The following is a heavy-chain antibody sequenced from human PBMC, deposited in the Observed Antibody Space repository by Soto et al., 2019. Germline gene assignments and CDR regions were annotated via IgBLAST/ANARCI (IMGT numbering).Heavy chain of an antibody. CDR1: GFTFNNYA. D-gene: IGHD3-10*01. J-gene: IGHJ4*02. CDR3: ARDLGDY. Sequence: HPGGSLRLSCVASGFTFNNYAMSWVRQAPGKGLDWVSAISGSGTSTYYADSVKGRFTLSRDNAKNSLSLEMSSLRVDDTAIYYCARDLGDYWSQGSLVTVSS. V-gene: IGHV3-23*01. CDR2: ISGSGTST.